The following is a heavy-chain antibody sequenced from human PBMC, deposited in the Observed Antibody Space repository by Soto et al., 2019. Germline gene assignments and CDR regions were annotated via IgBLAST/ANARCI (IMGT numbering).Heavy chain of an antibody. J-gene: IGHJ4*02. D-gene: IGHD2-21*01. CDR1: GFTFSDYG. V-gene: IGHV3-23*01. Sequence: GGSLRLSCVGSGFTFSDYGMIWVRQAPGKGLEWVSGISSSGRGIYYADSVKGRFTISRDNSKNTLYLQMNTLRAEDTAIYYCAKQFRLNDYWGQGTLVTVSS. CDR2: ISSSGRGI. CDR3: AKQFRLNDY.